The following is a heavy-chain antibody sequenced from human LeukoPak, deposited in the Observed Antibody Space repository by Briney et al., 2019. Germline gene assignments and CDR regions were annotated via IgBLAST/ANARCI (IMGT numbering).Heavy chain of an antibody. CDR3: AKARWVSNADAVW. CDR1: GFTFNNYA. D-gene: IGHD5-24*01. V-gene: IGHV3-23*01. Sequence: GGSLRLSCAASGFTFNNYAMSWVRQAPVRGLEWFSSLRGNGDTFYADSVKGRFTLSRDDSRNTVYLQLNNLRVEDTAVYYCAKARWVSNADAVWWGQGTLDTVSS. CDR2: LRGNGDT. J-gene: IGHJ4*02.